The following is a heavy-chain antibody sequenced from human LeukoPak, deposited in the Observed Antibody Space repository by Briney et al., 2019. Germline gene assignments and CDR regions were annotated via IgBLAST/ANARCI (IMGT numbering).Heavy chain of an antibody. V-gene: IGHV4-59*11. CDR3: ARVGQWQYYFDY. CDR1: GDSFRSQY. J-gene: IGHJ4*02. CDR2: MFYSGST. D-gene: IGHD6-19*01. Sequence: KPSEPLSLMCTVSGDSFRSQYWSWVRQLPGKALEWVGYMFYSGSTNYNPSLKGRVAISVDTFKTQFSLMLSSVTAADTAIYYCARVGQWQYYFDYWGQGTQVTVSS.